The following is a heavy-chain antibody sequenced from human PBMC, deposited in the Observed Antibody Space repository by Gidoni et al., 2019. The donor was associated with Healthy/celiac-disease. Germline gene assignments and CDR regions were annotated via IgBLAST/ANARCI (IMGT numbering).Heavy chain of an antibody. CDR3: ARDLGGMGATTFAFDI. CDR2: ISYDGSNK. CDR1: GFTVSSYA. V-gene: IGHV3-30-3*01. J-gene: IGHJ3*02. D-gene: IGHD1-26*01. Sequence: QVQLVESGGGVVQPGRSLRLSCAASGFTVSSYAMHWVRQAPGKGLEWVAVISYDGSNKYYADSVKGRFTISRDNSKNTLYLQMNSLRAEDTAVYYCARDLGGMGATTFAFDIWGQGTMVTVSS.